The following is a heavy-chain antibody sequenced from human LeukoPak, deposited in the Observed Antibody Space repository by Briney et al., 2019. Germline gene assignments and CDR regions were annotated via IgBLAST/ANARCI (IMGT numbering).Heavy chain of an antibody. CDR1: GFTFSSYG. Sequence: GGSLRLSCAASGFTFSSYGMHWVRQAPGKGLEWVAVISYDGSNKYYADSVKGRFTISRDNSKNTLYLQMNSLRAEDTAVYYCARDLTTTSYSSGWYPVDYWGQGTLVTVSS. V-gene: IGHV3-30*03. D-gene: IGHD6-19*01. CDR2: ISYDGSNK. J-gene: IGHJ4*02. CDR3: ARDLTTTSYSSGWYPVDY.